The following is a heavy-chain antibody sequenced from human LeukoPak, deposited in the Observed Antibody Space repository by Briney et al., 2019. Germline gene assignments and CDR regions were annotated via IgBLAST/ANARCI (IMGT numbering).Heavy chain of an antibody. CDR1: GYTYSSGYY. CDR3: ARGAYYNFWSSFYYSPHFDY. D-gene: IGHD3-3*01. Sequence: ASVKVSCKAAGYTYSSGYYLHWARQAPGQGLDWMGWINPNNGDTNYAQKFQGRVTLTRDTSISTAYMELSRLRSDDAAVYFCARGAYYNFWSSFYYSPHFDYWGQGTLVTVSS. J-gene: IGHJ4*02. V-gene: IGHV1-2*02. CDR2: INPNNGDT.